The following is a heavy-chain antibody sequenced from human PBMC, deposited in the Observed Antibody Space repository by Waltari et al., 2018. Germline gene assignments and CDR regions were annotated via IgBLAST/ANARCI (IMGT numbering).Heavy chain of an antibody. J-gene: IGHJ4*02. CDR1: GGSFRGYY. CDR3: ARGCIIDGYNYSAYYFDY. CDR2: INHSGST. Sequence: QVQLQQWGAGLLKPSETLSLTCAVYGGSFRGYYWSWIRQPPGKGLEWIGEINHSGSTNYNPSLKSRVTISVDTSKNQFSLKLSSVTAADTAVYYCARGCIIDGYNYSAYYFDYWGQGTLVTVSS. V-gene: IGHV4-34*01. D-gene: IGHD5-12*01.